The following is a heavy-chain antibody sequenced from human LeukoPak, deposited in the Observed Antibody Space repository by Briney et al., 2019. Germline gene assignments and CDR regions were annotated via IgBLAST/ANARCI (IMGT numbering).Heavy chain of an antibody. Sequence: SETLSLTCIISGGSISSFYWSWIRQPAGAGLEWIGRIDISGSANYNPSLRGRVTMSVDTSKNQFSLKLTSVTAADSAMYYCARVSGSRGWFDPWGQGTLVTVSS. CDR3: ARVSGSRGWFDP. J-gene: IGHJ5*02. CDR2: IDISGSA. D-gene: IGHD3-10*01. CDR1: GGSISSFY. V-gene: IGHV4-4*07.